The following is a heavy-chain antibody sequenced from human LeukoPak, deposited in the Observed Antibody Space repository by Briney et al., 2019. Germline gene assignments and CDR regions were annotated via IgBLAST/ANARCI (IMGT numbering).Heavy chain of an antibody. J-gene: IGHJ4*02. CDR1: GYTFTSYG. D-gene: IGHD2-2*01. CDR3: ARVARLPNCSSTSCYSAPFDY. CDR2: ISAYNGNT. V-gene: IGHV1-18*01. Sequence: ASVKVSCKASGYTFTSYGISWVRQAPGRGLEWMGWISAYNGNTNYAQKLQGRVTMTTDTSTSTAYMELRSLRSGDTAVYYCARVARLPNCSSTSCYSAPFDYWGQGTLVTVSS.